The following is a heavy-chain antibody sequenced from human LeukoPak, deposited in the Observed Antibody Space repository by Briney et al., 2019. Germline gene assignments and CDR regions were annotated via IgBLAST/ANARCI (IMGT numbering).Heavy chain of an antibody. CDR1: GFTFSNYA. Sequence: GGSLRLSCAASGFTFSNYAMSWVRQATGKGLEWVSAVSGSAGSTYYADSVKGRFTISRDNSKNTLYPQMNSLRAEDTAVYYCAKSMWGPFDYWGQGTLVTVSS. V-gene: IGHV3-23*01. CDR3: AKSMWGPFDY. J-gene: IGHJ4*02. D-gene: IGHD7-27*01. CDR2: VSGSAGST.